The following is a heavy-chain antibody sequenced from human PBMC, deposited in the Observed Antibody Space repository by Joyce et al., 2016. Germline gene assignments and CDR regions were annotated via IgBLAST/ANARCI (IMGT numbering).Heavy chain of an antibody. V-gene: IGHV5-51*01. CDR3: ATLWWAGKDLGAFDI. D-gene: IGHD4/OR15-4a*01. Sequence: EVQLVQSGAEVKKPGESLKISCKGSGYTFTGYWIGWVRQMPGKGLEWMGIFYSGDSAAGYSPSFQGQITISAAKSISTAYLQWSSLEASYTAMYYCATLWWAGKDLGAFDIWGQGTMVTVSS. CDR1: GYTFTGYW. J-gene: IGHJ3*02. CDR2: FYSGDSAA.